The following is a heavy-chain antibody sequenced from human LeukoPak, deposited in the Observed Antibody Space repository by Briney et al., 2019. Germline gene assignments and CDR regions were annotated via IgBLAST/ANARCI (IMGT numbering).Heavy chain of an antibody. CDR2: INHSGST. V-gene: IGHV4-34*01. CDR3: ARGLRSVDY. J-gene: IGHJ4*02. CDR1: SGSFSGYY. Sequence: SETLSLTCAVYSGSFSGYYWSWIRQPPGKGLEWIGEINHSGSTNYNPSLKSRVTISVDTSKNQFSLKLSSVTAADTAVYYCARGLRSVDYWGQGTLVTVSS.